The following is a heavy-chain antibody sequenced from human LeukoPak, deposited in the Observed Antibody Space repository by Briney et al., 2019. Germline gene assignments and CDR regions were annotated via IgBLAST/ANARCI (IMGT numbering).Heavy chain of an antibody. Sequence: PGGSLRLSCAASGFTFSDAWMSWVRQAPGKGLEWVGRIKTKTDGGTTDYAAPVKGRFTISRDDSKDTLFLQMNSLKTEDTAVYYCGRSKYFDYWGQGTLVTVSS. CDR1: GFTFSDAW. CDR3: GRSKYFDY. CDR2: IKTKTDGGTT. J-gene: IGHJ4*02. V-gene: IGHV3-15*01. D-gene: IGHD3-10*01.